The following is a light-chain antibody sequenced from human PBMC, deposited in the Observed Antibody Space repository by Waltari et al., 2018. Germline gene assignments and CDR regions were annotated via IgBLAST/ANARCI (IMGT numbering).Light chain of an antibody. CDR2: WAS. V-gene: IGKV4-1*01. CDR1: PSVLYSSNNKNY. CDR3: QQYYSTPIT. Sequence: IVMTQSSDLLAGSFGGKAPIHCKASPSVLYSSNNKNYLAWYQQKPGQPPNLLIFWASTRESGVPDRFNGSGSGTDFTLTISSLQAEDVAVYYCQQYYSTPITFGQGTRLEI. J-gene: IGKJ5*01.